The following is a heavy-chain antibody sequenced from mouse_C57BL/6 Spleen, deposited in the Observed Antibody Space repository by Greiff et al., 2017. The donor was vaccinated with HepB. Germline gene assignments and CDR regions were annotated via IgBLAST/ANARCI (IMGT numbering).Heavy chain of an antibody. CDR1: GYTFTSYW. D-gene: IGHD3-2*02. CDR3: AREYSSGYRFAY. V-gene: IGHV1-61*01. Sequence: QVQLQQSGAELVRPGSSVKLSCKASGYTFTSYWMDWVKQRPGQGLEWIGNIYPSDSETHYNQKFKDKATLTVDKSSSTAYMQLSSLTSEDSAVYYCAREYSSGYRFAYWGQGTLVTVSA. J-gene: IGHJ3*01. CDR2: IYPSDSET.